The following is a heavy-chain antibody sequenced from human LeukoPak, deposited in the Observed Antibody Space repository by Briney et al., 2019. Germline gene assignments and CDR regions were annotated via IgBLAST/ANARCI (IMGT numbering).Heavy chain of an antibody. Sequence: GASVTVSCKASGYTFTNYAMHWVRQAPGQRLEWMGWINAGNGNTKYSQKLQGRVTMTTDTSTSTAYMELRGLRSDDTAVYYCAREHYYGSGSFPVSFDYWGQGALVTVSS. CDR3: AREHYYGSGSFPVSFDY. D-gene: IGHD3-10*01. CDR2: INAGNGNT. CDR1: GYTFTNYA. V-gene: IGHV1-3*01. J-gene: IGHJ4*02.